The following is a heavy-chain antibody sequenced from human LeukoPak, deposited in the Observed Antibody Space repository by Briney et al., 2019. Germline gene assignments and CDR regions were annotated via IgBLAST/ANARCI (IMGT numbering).Heavy chain of an antibody. CDR3: ASKAAAFYFDY. J-gene: IGHJ4*02. CDR1: GFSFSSYG. Sequence: PGGSLRLSCAASGFSFSSYGMHWVRQAPGKGLEWVAFMQYDGSIQDYADSVKGRFTISRDNSKNTLYLQMNSLRVEDTDVYYCASKAAAFYFDYWGQGTLVTVSS. D-gene: IGHD2-2*01. V-gene: IGHV3-30*02. CDR2: MQYDGSIQ.